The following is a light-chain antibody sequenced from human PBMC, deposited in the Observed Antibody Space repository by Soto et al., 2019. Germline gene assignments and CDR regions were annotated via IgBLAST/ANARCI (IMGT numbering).Light chain of an antibody. CDR2: KAS. CDR3: LHDYQYPLT. CDR1: QSISSW. V-gene: IGKV1-5*03. J-gene: IGKJ4*01. Sequence: DIQVTQSPSTLSASVGDRFTITCRASQSISSWLAWYQQKPGKAPKLLIYKASTLQSGVPSRFSGSGSGTDFTLTISSLQREDFATYYCLHDYQYPLTFGGGTKVDIK.